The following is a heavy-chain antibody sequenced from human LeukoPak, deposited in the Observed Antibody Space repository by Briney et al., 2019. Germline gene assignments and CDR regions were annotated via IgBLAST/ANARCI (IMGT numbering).Heavy chain of an antibody. V-gene: IGHV3-53*01. CDR1: GFTVSSNY. CDR2: IYSGGST. Sequence: GGSLRLSCAASGFTVSSNYMSWVRQAPGKGLEWVSVIYSGGSTYYADSVKGRFTISIDNYKNTLYLQMNSLRAEDTAVYYCARALTVDTAMVGLDYWGQGTLVTVSS. D-gene: IGHD5-18*01. CDR3: ARALTVDTAMVGLDY. J-gene: IGHJ4*02.